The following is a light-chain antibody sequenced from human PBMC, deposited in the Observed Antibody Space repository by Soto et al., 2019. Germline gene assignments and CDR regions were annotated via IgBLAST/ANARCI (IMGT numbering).Light chain of an antibody. CDR3: QQSYSSPWT. CDR1: QSINNY. CDR2: AAS. J-gene: IGKJ1*01. V-gene: IGKV1-39*01. Sequence: DIQMTQSPSSLSASVGDRVTITCRASQSINNYLNWYQQKPGKAPKLLIYAASNLQSGVPSRFSGSGSGAYFTLTVSSLQPEDFATYFCQQSYSSPWTCGQGTKVEIK.